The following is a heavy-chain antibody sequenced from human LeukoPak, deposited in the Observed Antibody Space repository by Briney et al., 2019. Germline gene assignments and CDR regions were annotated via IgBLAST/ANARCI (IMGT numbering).Heavy chain of an antibody. J-gene: IGHJ4*02. Sequence: ASVKVSCKASGYTFTSYGISWVRQAPGQGLEWMGWISPNNGNTKYAQKLQGRVTMTTDTSTSTAYMELSSLRSDDTAVYYCARGARIGDTAMVNWGQGTLVTVSS. CDR2: ISPNNGNT. V-gene: IGHV1-18*01. D-gene: IGHD5-18*01. CDR1: GYTFTSYG. CDR3: ARGARIGDTAMVN.